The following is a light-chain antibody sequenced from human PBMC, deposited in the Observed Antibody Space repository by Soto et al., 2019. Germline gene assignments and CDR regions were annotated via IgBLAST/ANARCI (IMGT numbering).Light chain of an antibody. CDR1: GGDIGAYNY. V-gene: IGLV2-14*01. CDR2: GVT. Sequence: QSALTQPASVSGSLGQSITLSCTGSGGDIGAYNYVSWYQQHPGKAPKLIIYGVTHRPSGGSSRFSASKSAYTASLTISALQAEDEADYYCSSFTTTYFYVFGPGTKLTVL. J-gene: IGLJ1*01. CDR3: SSFTTTYFYV.